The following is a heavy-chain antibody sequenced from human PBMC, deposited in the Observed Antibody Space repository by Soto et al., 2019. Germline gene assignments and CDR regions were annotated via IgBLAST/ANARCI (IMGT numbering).Heavy chain of an antibody. CDR1: GYRFTSYW. J-gene: IGHJ5*02. D-gene: IGHD3-22*01. V-gene: IGHV5-51*01. CDR3: ARKDKSGYFNWFDP. CDR2: IFPSDSDT. Sequence: GESLKISCRTSGYRFTSYWIAWVRQMPGKGLEWMGIIFPSDSDTRYSPSFQGQVTISADRSTSTVFLQWASLKASDTAVYFCARKDKSGYFNWFDPWGQGTLVTVYS.